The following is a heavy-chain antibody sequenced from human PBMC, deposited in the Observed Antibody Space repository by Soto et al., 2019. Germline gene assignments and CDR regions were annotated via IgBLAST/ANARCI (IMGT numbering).Heavy chain of an antibody. D-gene: IGHD3-3*01. J-gene: IGHJ4*02. CDR2: IKSKTDGGTT. V-gene: IGHV3-15*01. CDR1: GFTFSNAW. CDR3: TTARITIFGVVIIDKALAY. Sequence: GGSLRLSCAASGFTFSNAWMSWVRQAPGKGLEWVGRIKSKTDGGTTDYAAPVKGRFTISRDDSKNTLYLQMNSLKTEDTAVYYCTTARITIFGVVIIDKALAYWGQGTLVTVSS.